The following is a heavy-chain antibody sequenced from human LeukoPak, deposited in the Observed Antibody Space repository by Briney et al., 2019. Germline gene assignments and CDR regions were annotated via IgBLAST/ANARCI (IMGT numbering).Heavy chain of an antibody. V-gene: IGHV3-30*03. J-gene: IGHJ4*02. CDR3: ARDPFRFEAYYFAY. CDR1: GFTFSSYG. Sequence: PGGSLRLSCAASGFTFSSYGMHWVRQAPGKGLEWVAVISYDGSNKYYADSVKGRFTISRDNSKNTLYLQMNSLRAEDTAVYYCARDPFRFEAYYFAYWGQGTLVTVSS. D-gene: IGHD3-10*01. CDR2: ISYDGSNK.